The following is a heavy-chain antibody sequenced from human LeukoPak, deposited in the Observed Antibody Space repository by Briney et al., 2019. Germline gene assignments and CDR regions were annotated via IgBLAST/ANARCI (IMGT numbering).Heavy chain of an antibody. CDR2: IRTKATSYDA. V-gene: IGHV3-73*01. D-gene: IGHD2-21*01. Sequence: GGSLRLSCAASGGTFSGSPMHWVRQASGKGLEWVGRIRTKATSYDAAYAASVKGRFTISRDDSKNTAYLQMNSLKTEDTAMYYCSREGCGATGCYTNDYWGQGTLVTVSS. CDR3: SREGCGATGCYTNDY. CDR1: GGTFSGSP. J-gene: IGHJ4*02.